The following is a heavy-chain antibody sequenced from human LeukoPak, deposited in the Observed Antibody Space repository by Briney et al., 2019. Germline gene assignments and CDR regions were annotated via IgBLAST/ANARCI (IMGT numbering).Heavy chain of an antibody. J-gene: IGHJ4*02. CDR2: INPNSRII. V-gene: IGHV3-74*03. D-gene: IGHD2-8*02. CDR1: GFTFSTYW. CDR3: VRDLVLVDTPGDDFDY. Sequence: GGSLRLSCAASGFTFSTYWMHWVRQAPGKGLVWVARINPNSRIITYADSVEGRFTISRDNAKNTVYPQMNSLLAEDTAVYYCVRDLVLVDTPGDDFDYWGQGTLVTVSS.